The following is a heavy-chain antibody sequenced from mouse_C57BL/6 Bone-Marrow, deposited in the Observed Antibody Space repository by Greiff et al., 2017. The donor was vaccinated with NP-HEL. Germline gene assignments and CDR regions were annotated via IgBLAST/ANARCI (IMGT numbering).Heavy chain of an antibody. CDR2: IYPRRGNT. V-gene: IGHV1-81*01. CDR1: GYTFTSYG. CDR3: ADYYGSRGFAY. D-gene: IGHD1-1*01. J-gene: IGHJ3*01. Sequence: QVQLKQSGAELARPGASVKMSCKASGYTFTSYGISWVKQRTGQGLEWIGEIYPRRGNTYYNEKFKGKATLTADKSSSTAYMELRSLTSEDSAVYFCADYYGSRGFAYWGQGTLVTVSA.